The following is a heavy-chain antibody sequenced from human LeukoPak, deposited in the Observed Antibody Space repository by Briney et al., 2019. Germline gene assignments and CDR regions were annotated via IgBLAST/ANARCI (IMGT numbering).Heavy chain of an antibody. J-gene: IGHJ4*02. CDR2: ISGSGGST. Sequence: GGSLRLSCAASGFTFSSYAMSWVRQAPGKGLEWVSAISGSGGSTYYADSVKGRFTIPRGNSKNTLYLQMNSLRAEDTAVYYCAKYTVTTWRFDYWGQGTLVTVSS. CDR1: GFTFSSYA. D-gene: IGHD4-17*01. V-gene: IGHV3-23*01. CDR3: AKYTVTTWRFDY.